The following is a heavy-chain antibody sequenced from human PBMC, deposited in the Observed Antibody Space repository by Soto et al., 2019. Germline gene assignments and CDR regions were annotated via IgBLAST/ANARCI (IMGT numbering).Heavy chain of an antibody. CDR2: IFSNDEK. D-gene: IGHD6-19*01. CDR3: ARILFGRSVAGGYFYMDV. V-gene: IGHV2-26*01. J-gene: IGHJ6*03. CDR1: GFSLSNGKVG. Sequence: HVTSKESGPVLVKPTETLTLTCTVSGFSLSNGKVGVSWIRQPPGKALEWLAHIFSNDEKSYRTSLKSRLTISEDTSKSQLVITMTNVDPVDTATYYCARILFGRSVAGGYFYMDVWGKGTTVTVSS.